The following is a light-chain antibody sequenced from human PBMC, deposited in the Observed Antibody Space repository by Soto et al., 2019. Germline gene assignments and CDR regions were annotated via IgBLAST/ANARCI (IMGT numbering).Light chain of an antibody. CDR2: GAS. CDR3: QQYNKWPRT. CDR1: QSVSSN. V-gene: IGKV3-15*01. Sequence: EVGRSQSPPTLYESPWERATRSCMASQSVSSNLAWYQQKPGQAPRLLIYGASTRATGIPARFSGSGSGTEFTLTISSLQSEDFAVYYCQQYNKWPRTFGQGTKVDIK. J-gene: IGKJ1*01.